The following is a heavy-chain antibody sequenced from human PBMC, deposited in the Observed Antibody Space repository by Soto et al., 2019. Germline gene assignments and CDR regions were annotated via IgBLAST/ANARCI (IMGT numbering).Heavy chain of an antibody. CDR2: ISAYNGNT. J-gene: IGHJ4*02. V-gene: IGHV1-18*01. Sequence: VQLVQSGAEVKKPGASVKGSCKASGYHFASYGISLMRQAPGQGLEWMGWISAYNGNTNYAQKLQGRVTMTTDTSTSSAYMELSSLRSADTAVYYCARDPPPPDYWGQGTLVTVSS. CDR3: ARDPPPPDY. CDR1: GYHFASYG.